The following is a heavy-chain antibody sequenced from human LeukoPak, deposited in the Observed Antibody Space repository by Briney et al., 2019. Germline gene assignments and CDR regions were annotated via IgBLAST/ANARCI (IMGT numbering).Heavy chain of an antibody. Sequence: SVKVSCKASGGTLNSYAISWVRQAPGQGLEWVERIIPVLDMANHAEEFQARVTITADKSTSTAYMELSSLRSEDTAIYYCARDRLDYGDSYTLDSWGQGTLVTVSS. CDR2: IIPVLDMA. J-gene: IGHJ4*02. D-gene: IGHD4-17*01. V-gene: IGHV1-69*04. CDR3: ARDRLDYGDSYTLDS. CDR1: GGTLNSYA.